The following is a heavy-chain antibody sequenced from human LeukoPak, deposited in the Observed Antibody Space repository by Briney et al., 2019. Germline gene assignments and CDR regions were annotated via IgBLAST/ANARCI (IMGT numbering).Heavy chain of an antibody. CDR1: GFSLSTSGMR. D-gene: IGHD1-1*01. J-gene: IGHJ4*02. Sequence: SGPTLVKPTQTLTLTCTFSGFSLSTSGMRVGWIRQPPGKALEWLARIDWDDDKFYITPLKTRLTISKDTSKNQVVLTLTNVDPVDTATYFCARIASGTNFDYWGQGTLVTVSS. V-gene: IGHV2-70*04. CDR3: ARIASGTNFDY. CDR2: IDWDDDK.